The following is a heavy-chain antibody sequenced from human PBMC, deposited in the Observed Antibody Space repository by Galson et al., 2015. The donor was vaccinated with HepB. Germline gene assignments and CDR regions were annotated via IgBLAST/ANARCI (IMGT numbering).Heavy chain of an antibody. CDR1: GFTFSNAW. CDR2: IKSKTDGGTT. J-gene: IGHJ4*02. CDR3: TPDFMITFGGVIENADFDY. D-gene: IGHD3-16*02. V-gene: IGHV3-15*01. Sequence: SLRLSCAASGFTFSNAWMSWVRQAPGKGLEWVGCIKSKTDGGTTDYDAPVKGRFTISRDDSKNTLYLQMNSLKTEDTAVYYCTPDFMITFGGVIENADFDYWGQGTLVTVSS.